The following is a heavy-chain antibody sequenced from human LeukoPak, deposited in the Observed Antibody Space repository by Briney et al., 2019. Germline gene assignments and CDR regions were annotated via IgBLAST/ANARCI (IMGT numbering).Heavy chain of an antibody. CDR2: IYTSGST. CDR3: ARDIVVVPAAIPVLGGFDP. CDR1: GGSISSYY. Sequence: SETLSLTCTVSGGSISSYYWSWIRQPAGKGLEWIGRIYTSGSTNYNPSLKSRVTMSVDTSKNQFSPKLSSVTAADTAVYYCARDIVVVPAAIPVLGGFDPWGQGTLVTVSS. D-gene: IGHD2-2*02. J-gene: IGHJ5*02. V-gene: IGHV4-4*07.